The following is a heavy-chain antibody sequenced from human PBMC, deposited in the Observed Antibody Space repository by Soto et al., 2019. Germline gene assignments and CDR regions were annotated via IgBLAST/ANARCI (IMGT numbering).Heavy chain of an antibody. D-gene: IGHD6-19*01. CDR3: ARQHWLVLNAFDI. CDR1: GGSISSYY. Sequence: SETLSLTCTVSGGSISSYYWSWIRQPPGKGLEWIGYIYYSGSTNYNPSLKSRVTISVDTSKNQFSLKLSSVTAADTAVYYGARQHWLVLNAFDIWGQGTMVTVSS. V-gene: IGHV4-59*01. CDR2: IYYSGST. J-gene: IGHJ3*02.